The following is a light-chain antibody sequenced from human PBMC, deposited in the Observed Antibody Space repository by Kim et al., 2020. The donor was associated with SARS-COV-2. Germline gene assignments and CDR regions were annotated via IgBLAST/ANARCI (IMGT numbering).Light chain of an antibody. CDR1: QSVSSGY. CDR2: GAS. CDR3: QHEGA. Sequence: TLDVSPGERATLSCRASQSVSSGYLAWYQQKPGQAPRLLIYGASSRATGIPDRFSGSGSGADFTLTISRLEPEDFAVYYCQHEGAFGGGTKVDIK. V-gene: IGKV3-20*01. J-gene: IGKJ4*01.